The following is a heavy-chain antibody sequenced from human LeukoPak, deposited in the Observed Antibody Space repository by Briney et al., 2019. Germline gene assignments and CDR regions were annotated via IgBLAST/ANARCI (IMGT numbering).Heavy chain of an antibody. CDR3: ARGKYDYIWGSYREYFDY. CDR1: GGSISSYY. Sequence: PSETLSLTCTVSGGSISSYYWSWIRQPPGKGLEWIGYIYYSGSTNYNPSLKSRVTISVDTSKNQFSLKLSSVTAADTAVYYCARGKYDYIWGSYREYFDYWGQGTLVTVSS. CDR2: IYYSGST. J-gene: IGHJ4*02. V-gene: IGHV4-59*01. D-gene: IGHD3-16*02.